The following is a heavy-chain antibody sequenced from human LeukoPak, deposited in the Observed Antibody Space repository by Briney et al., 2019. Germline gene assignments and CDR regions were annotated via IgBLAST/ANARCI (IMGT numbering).Heavy chain of an antibody. CDR3: ARDKDFGEPPYLYYYGMDV. Sequence: GGSLRLSCAASGFTFSSYEMNWVRQAPGKGLEWVSYISSSGSTIYYADSVKGRFTISRDNAKNSLYLQMNSLRAEDTVVYYCARDKDFGEPPYLYYYGMDVWGQGTTVTVSS. CDR1: GFTFSSYE. CDR2: ISSSGSTI. V-gene: IGHV3-48*03. J-gene: IGHJ6*02. D-gene: IGHD3-10*01.